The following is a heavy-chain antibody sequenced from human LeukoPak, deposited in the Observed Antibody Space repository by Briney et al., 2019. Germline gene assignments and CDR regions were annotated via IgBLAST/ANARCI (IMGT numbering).Heavy chain of an antibody. Sequence: KPSETLSLTCTVSGGSVSSGNYYWSWVRQPPGKGLEWIGYIYYSGSTYYNPSLKSRVSISVDTSKNQFSLKLSSVTAVDTAVYYCARKHRWNGLYFDYWGQGTLVTVSS. J-gene: IGHJ4*02. CDR1: GGSVSSGNYY. CDR2: IYYSGST. V-gene: IGHV4-30-4*01. CDR3: ARKHRWNGLYFDY. D-gene: IGHD1-1*01.